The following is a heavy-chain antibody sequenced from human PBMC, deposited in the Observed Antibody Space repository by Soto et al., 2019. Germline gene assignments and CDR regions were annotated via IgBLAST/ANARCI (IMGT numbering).Heavy chain of an antibody. CDR2: IYHSGST. J-gene: IGHJ4*02. Sequence: QVQLQESGPGLVKPSQTLSLTCTVSSGSITSGGYYWSWIRQLPGKGLEYIGYIYHSGSTYYNPSLKSRLTISVDTSKNQFSLKLTSVTAADTAVYHCARDTVGDPYGYFAYWGQGTPVTVSS. V-gene: IGHV4-31*03. CDR1: SGSITSGGYY. D-gene: IGHD4-4*01. CDR3: ARDTVGDPYGYFAY.